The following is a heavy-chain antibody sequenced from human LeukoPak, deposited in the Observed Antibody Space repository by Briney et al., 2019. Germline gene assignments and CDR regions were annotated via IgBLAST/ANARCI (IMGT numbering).Heavy chain of an antibody. J-gene: IGHJ3*02. Sequence: ASVKVSCKASGYTFTSYYMHWVRQAPGKGLEWMGGFDPEDGETIYAQKFQGRVTMTEDTSTDTAYMELSSLRSEDTAVYYCATDQWYSSSWYDPWAFDIWGQGTMVTVSS. CDR3: ATDQWYSSSWYDPWAFDI. V-gene: IGHV1-24*01. CDR1: GYTFTSYY. CDR2: FDPEDGET. D-gene: IGHD6-13*01.